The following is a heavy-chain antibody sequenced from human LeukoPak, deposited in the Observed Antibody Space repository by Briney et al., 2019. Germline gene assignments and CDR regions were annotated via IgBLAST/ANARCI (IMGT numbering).Heavy chain of an antibody. D-gene: IGHD6-19*01. Sequence: GGSLRLSCAASGFTFSSYAMRWVRQAPGKGLEWVAVISYDGSNKHYADSVKGRFTISRDNSKNTLYLQMNSLRAEDTAVYYCARENIAVAGTRDDAFDIWGQGTMVTVSS. CDR2: ISYDGSNK. CDR3: ARENIAVAGTRDDAFDI. CDR1: GFTFSSYA. J-gene: IGHJ3*02. V-gene: IGHV3-30*04.